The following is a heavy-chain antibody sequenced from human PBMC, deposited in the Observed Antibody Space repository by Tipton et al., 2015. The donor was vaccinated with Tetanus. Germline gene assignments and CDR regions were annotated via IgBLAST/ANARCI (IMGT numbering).Heavy chain of an antibody. D-gene: IGHD5-12*01. J-gene: IGHJ4*02. CDR2: VYHSGLT. Sequence: GLVKPSETLTLTCAVSGTSVRGSSHDWTWIRQPPGKGLEWVGYVYHSGLTNYTPSLKSRLSMSIDKSKNQFSLKLNSVTAADTAVYYCARANNDYPKKGAHDYWGQGILVIVSS. CDR1: GTSVRGSSHD. V-gene: IGHV4-61*01. CDR3: ARANNDYPKKGAHDY.